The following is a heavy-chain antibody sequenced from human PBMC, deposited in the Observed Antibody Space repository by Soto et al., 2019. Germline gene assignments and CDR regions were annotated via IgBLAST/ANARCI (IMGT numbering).Heavy chain of an antibody. V-gene: IGHV4-34*01. D-gene: IGHD3-3*01. J-gene: IGHJ6*02. CDR2: ITHGGSS. Sequence: SETLSLTCGVYGGSFSAYSWTWLRQSLGKGLEWIGEITHGGSSDYNPALKSRLVMSVDTSKNQFSLRVTSVTAADAAVYFCARARFDSWSHIYYGLDVWGQGSTVTVSS. CDR3: ARARFDSWSHIYYGLDV. CDR1: GGSFSAYS.